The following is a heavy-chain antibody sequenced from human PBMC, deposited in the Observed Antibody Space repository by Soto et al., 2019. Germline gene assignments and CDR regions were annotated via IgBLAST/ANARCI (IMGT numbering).Heavy chain of an antibody. V-gene: IGHV3-23*01. CDR1: GFTFSNYA. CDR3: AKDQGSSWYEIDY. CDR2: ISGSGGST. D-gene: IGHD6-13*01. Sequence: EVQLLESGGGLVQPGGSLRLSCAASGFTFSNYAVTWVRQAPGKGLEWVSTISGSGGSTYYADSVKGRFTISRDNSKITLYRQMNSLRAEDTAVYYCAKDQGSSWYEIDYWGQGTLVTVSS. J-gene: IGHJ4*02.